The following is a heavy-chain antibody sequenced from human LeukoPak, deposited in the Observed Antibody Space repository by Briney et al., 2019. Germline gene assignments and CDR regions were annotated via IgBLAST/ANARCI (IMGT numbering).Heavy chain of an antibody. CDR1: GFTFSSYG. V-gene: IGHV3-30*18. CDR3: AKGDYDFWRGFFSD. Sequence: GGSLRLSCAASGFTFSSYGMHWVRQAPGKGLEWVAVISYDENKNYYGDSVKGRFTISRDNSKNTLYLQMDDLRAEDTAVYYCAKGDYDFWRGFFSDWGQGTQVTVSS. D-gene: IGHD3-3*01. J-gene: IGHJ4*02. CDR2: ISYDENKN.